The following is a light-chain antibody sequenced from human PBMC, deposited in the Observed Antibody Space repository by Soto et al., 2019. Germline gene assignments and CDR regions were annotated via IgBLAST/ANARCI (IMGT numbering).Light chain of an antibody. J-gene: IGKJ5*01. CDR2: GAS. Sequence: EVVLTQSPDTLSLSPGERATLSCRASQSVSSKLAWYQQKPGQAPRLLIYGASTRATGIPARFSGSGSGTEFTLTISSLQSEDFAVYYCQQYKNWPPITFGQGTRLEIK. CDR1: QSVSSK. CDR3: QQYKNWPPIT. V-gene: IGKV3-15*01.